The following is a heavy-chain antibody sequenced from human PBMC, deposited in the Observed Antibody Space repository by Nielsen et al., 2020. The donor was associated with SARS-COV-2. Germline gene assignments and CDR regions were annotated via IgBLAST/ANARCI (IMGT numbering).Heavy chain of an antibody. Sequence: GGSLRLSCAASGFTFSSYSMNWVRQAPGKGLEWVSSISSSSSYIYYADSVKGRLTISRDNAKNSLYLQMNSLRAEDTAVYYCAGEVPGTTGTELFDYWGQGTLVTVSS. V-gene: IGHV3-21*01. CDR3: AGEVPGTTGTELFDY. CDR1: GFTFSSYS. D-gene: IGHD1-1*01. J-gene: IGHJ4*02. CDR2: ISSSSSYI.